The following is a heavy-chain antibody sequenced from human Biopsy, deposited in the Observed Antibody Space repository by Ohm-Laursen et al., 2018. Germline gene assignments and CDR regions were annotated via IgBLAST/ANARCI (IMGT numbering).Heavy chain of an antibody. D-gene: IGHD7-27*01. CDR1: GFSFSSYG. J-gene: IGHJ4*02. CDR2: ISDDGRNK. CDR3: AKDLRNNNWGVEN. Sequence: RSLRLSCAASGFSFSSYGMHWVRQAPGKGLEWVAVISDDGRNKYYVNSVKGRFTISIDNSKNTLYLQMNNLRAEDTAVFYCAKDLRNNNWGVENWGQGTLVTVSS. V-gene: IGHV3-30*18.